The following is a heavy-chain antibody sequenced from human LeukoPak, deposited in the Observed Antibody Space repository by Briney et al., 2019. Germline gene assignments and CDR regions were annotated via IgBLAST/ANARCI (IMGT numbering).Heavy chain of an antibody. CDR1: GFTFDDYA. Sequence: VGSLRLSCTASGFTFDDYAMHWVRQAPAKGLEWVSLISGDGGTTDYADSVKGRFTISRNNRRNSIYLHMNSLRTEDTALYFCAKVYVGSWYAYDHWGQGTLVTVSS. CDR3: AKVYVGSWYAYDH. CDR2: ISGDGGTT. D-gene: IGHD6-13*01. J-gene: IGHJ4*02. V-gene: IGHV3-43*02.